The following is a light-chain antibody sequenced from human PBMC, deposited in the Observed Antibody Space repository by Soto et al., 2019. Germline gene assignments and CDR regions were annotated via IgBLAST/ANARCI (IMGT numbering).Light chain of an antibody. CDR3: CSSVGSYV. CDR1: SSDVENYKL. V-gene: IGLV2-23*02. Sequence: QSVLNQPASVSVFPGQSVTISCTATSSDVENYKLVSWYQQHPGKAPKLIIYEVTKRPSGVSNRFSGSKSANTASLTISGLQPEDEADYYCCSSVGSYVFGTGTKVTV. J-gene: IGLJ1*01. CDR2: EVT.